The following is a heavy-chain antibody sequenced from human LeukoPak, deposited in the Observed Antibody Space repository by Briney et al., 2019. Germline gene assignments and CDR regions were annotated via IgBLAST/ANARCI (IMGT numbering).Heavy chain of an antibody. Sequence: QAGGSLRLSCAASGFTFSSYWMNWARQAPGKGLEWVASINHNGNVNYYVDSVKGRFTISRDNAKNSLYLQMSNLRAEDTAVYFCASGGGLDVWGQGATVTVSS. V-gene: IGHV3-7*03. J-gene: IGHJ6*02. CDR1: GFTFSSYW. CDR3: ASGGGLDV. D-gene: IGHD3-16*01. CDR2: INHNGNVN.